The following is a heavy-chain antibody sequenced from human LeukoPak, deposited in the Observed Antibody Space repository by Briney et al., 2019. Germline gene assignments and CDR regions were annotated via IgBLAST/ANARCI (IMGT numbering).Heavy chain of an antibody. CDR1: GYTFTGYY. J-gene: IGHJ3*02. V-gene: IGHV1-2*02. CDR3: ARPYDYGDYVGDAFDI. Sequence: GASVKVSCKASGYTFTGYYMHWVRQAPGQGLEWMGWINPNSGGTNYAQKFQGRVTMTRDTSISTAYMELSRLRSDDTAVYYCARPYDYGDYVGDAFDIWGQGTMVTVSS. D-gene: IGHD4-17*01. CDR2: INPNSGGT.